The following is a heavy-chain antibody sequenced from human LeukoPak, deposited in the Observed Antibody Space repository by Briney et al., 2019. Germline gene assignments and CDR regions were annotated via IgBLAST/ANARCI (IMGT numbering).Heavy chain of an antibody. CDR3: ARAGDSSGWYYFDY. Sequence: GRSPRLSCAASGFTFSSYAMHWVRQAPGKGLEWVAVISYDGSNKYYADSVKGRFTISRDNSKNTLYLQMNSLRAEDTAVYYCARAGDSSGWYYFDYWGQGTLVTVSS. V-gene: IGHV3-30*04. J-gene: IGHJ4*02. D-gene: IGHD6-19*01. CDR2: ISYDGSNK. CDR1: GFTFSSYA.